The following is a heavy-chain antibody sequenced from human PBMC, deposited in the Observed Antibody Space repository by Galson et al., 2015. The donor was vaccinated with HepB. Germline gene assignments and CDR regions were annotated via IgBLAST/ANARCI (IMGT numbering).Heavy chain of an antibody. D-gene: IGHD3-22*01. V-gene: IGHV1-18*01. CDR3: AREAGLVDYYDISGLDY. Sequence: SVKVSCKASGYTFTTYGISWVRQAPGQGLEWMGWISAYNGNTNYAQKLQGRVTMTTDTSTSTAYMELRSLRSDDTAVYYCAREAGLVDYYDISGLDYWGQGTLVTVSS. J-gene: IGHJ4*02. CDR1: GYTFTTYG. CDR2: ISAYNGNT.